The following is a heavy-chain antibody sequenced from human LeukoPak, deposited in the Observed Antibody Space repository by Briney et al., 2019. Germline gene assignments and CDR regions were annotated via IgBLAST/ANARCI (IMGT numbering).Heavy chain of an antibody. CDR2: ISGSNSYI. CDR1: GFTFNSYS. J-gene: IGHJ4*02. Sequence: GGSLRRSCAASGFTFNSYSMNWVRQAPGKGLEWVSSISGSNSYIYYADSVKGRFTISRDNAKNSLYLQMNSLRAEDTAVYYCARDRHYDYVWGSYRSSFDYWGQGTLVTVSS. CDR3: ARDRHYDYVWGSYRSSFDY. D-gene: IGHD3-16*02. V-gene: IGHV3-21*01.